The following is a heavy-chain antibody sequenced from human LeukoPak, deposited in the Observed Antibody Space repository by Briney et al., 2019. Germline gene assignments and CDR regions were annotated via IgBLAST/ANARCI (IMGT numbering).Heavy chain of an antibody. CDR1: GFTFSSYA. D-gene: IGHD4-17*01. Sequence: GGSLRLSCAASGFTFSSYAMSWVRQAPGKGLEWVSAISGSGGSTYYADSVKGRFTISRDNSKNTLYLQMNSLRAEDTAVYYCAKSGDYGDYGGSNYFDYWGQGTLVTVSS. CDR2: ISGSGGST. CDR3: AKSGDYGDYGGSNYFDY. V-gene: IGHV3-23*01. J-gene: IGHJ4*02.